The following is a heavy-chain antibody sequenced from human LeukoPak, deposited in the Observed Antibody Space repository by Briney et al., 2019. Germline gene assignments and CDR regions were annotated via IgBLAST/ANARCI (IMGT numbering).Heavy chain of an antibody. V-gene: IGHV4-61*08. CDR1: GGSISSGGYY. Sequence: PSETLSLTCTVSGGSISSGGYYWSWIRQPPGKGLEWIGYIYYSGSTNYNPSLKSRVTISVDTSKNQFSLKLSSVTAADTAVYYCARLGDPMFVYFDYWGQGTLVTVSS. CDR2: IYYSGST. CDR3: ARLGDPMFVYFDY. D-gene: IGHD3-10*02. J-gene: IGHJ4*02.